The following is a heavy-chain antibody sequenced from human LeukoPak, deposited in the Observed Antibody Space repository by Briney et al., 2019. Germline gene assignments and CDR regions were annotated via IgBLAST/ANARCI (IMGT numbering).Heavy chain of an antibody. CDR2: INLNSGGT. CDR3: ATGASITMVRGVMN. J-gene: IGHJ4*02. D-gene: IGHD3-10*01. V-gene: IGHV1-2*02. CDR1: GYTFTGYY. Sequence: VASVKVSCKASGYTFTGYYMHWVRQAPGQGLEWMGWINLNSGGTNYAQKFQGRVTMTEDTSTDTAYMELSSLRSEDTAVYYCATGASITMVRGVMNWGQGTLVAVSS.